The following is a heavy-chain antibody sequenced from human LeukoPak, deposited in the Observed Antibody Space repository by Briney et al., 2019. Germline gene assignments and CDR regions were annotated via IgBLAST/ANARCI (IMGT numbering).Heavy chain of an antibody. J-gene: IGHJ6*02. CDR3: ARAGAFDYYYGMDV. V-gene: IGHV4-31*03. CDR2: IYYSGST. Sequence: SQTLSLTCTVSGGSISSGGYYWSWIPQHPGKGLEWIGYIYYSGSTYYNPSLKSRVTISVDTSKNQFSLKLSSVTAADTAVYYCARAGAFDYYYGMDVWGQGTTVTVSS. CDR1: GGSISSGGYY. D-gene: IGHD7-27*01.